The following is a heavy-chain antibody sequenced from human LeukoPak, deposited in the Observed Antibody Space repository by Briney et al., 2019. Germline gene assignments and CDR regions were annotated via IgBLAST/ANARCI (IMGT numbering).Heavy chain of an antibody. CDR2: ISSSSSYI. V-gene: IGHV3-21*01. D-gene: IGHD3-22*01. Sequence: GGSLRLSCAASGFTFSSYSMNWVRQAPGKGLEWVSSISSSSSYIYYADSVKGRFTISRDNAKNSLYLQMNSLRAEDTAVYYCARGLGGAYYDSSGYYDYWGQGTLVTVSS. CDR3: ARGLGGAYYDSSGYYDY. J-gene: IGHJ4*02. CDR1: GFTFSSYS.